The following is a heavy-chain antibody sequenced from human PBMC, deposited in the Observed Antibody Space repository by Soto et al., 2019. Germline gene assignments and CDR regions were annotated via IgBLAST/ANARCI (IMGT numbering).Heavy chain of an antibody. D-gene: IGHD1-20*01. CDR3: APGITGRNCGGGIELDY. CDR2: INHSGST. J-gene: IGHJ4*02. V-gene: IGHV4-34*01. Sequence: SETLSLTCAVYGGSFSGYYWSWIRQPPGKGLEWIGEINHSGSTNYNPSLKSRVTISVDTSKNQLSLKLSSVTAADTAVYYCAPGITGRNCGGGIELDYWGQGTLVTVSS. CDR1: GGSFSGYY.